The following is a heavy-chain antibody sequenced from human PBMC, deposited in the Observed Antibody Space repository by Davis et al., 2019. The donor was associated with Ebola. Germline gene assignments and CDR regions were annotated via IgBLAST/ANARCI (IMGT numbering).Heavy chain of an antibody. CDR2: IFSNDEK. CDR3: ARIGRRNYYYGMDV. J-gene: IGHJ6*02. V-gene: IGHV2-26*01. CDR1: GFSLSNARMG. Sequence: SGPTLVKPTETLTLTCTVSGFSLSNARMGVSWIRQPPGKALEWLAHIFSNDEKSYSTSLKSRLTISKDTSKSQVVLTMTNMDPVDTATYYCARIGRRNYYYGMDVWGQGTTVTVSS.